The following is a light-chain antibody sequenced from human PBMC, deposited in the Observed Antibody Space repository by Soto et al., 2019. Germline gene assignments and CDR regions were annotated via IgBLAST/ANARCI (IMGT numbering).Light chain of an antibody. J-gene: IGKJ2*01. V-gene: IGKV3-20*01. CDR3: QQSGHSPPKYT. CDR1: QSVSSSY. CDR2: GAS. Sequence: EIVLTQSPGTLSLSPGERATLSCRASQSVSSSYLAWYQQKPGKAPRLLIFGASSRATDIPDRFSGSGSGTDFTLTISRLEPADFAVYYWQQSGHSPPKYTFGQGTKLEI.